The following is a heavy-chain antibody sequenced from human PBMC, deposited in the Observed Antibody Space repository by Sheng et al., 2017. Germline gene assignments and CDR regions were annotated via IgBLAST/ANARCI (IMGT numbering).Heavy chain of an antibody. CDR3: ARDGDGDYADY. V-gene: IGHV4-39*07. CDR2: ISSRGYT. D-gene: IGHD3-10*01. J-gene: IGHJ4*02. CDR1: GDSVSSGGYY. Sequence: QLHLQESGPGLVKPSETLSLTCTVSGDSVSSGGYYWGWIRQSPGKGLEWIASISSRGYTYLHTAPQESSHISLDTSKNQFSLIVRSVTAADTAVYYCARDGDGDYADYWGQGTLVTVSS.